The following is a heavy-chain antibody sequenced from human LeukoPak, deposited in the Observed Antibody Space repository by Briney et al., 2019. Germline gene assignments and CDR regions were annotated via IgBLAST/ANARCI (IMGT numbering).Heavy chain of an antibody. J-gene: IGHJ5*02. D-gene: IGHD2-2*01. V-gene: IGHV3-9*01. CDR3: AKGVPAALGWFDP. Sequence: GRSLRLSCAASGFTFDDYAMHWVRQAPGKGLGWVSGISWNSGSIGYADSVKGRFTISRDNAKNSLYLQMNSLRAEDTALYYCAKGVPAALGWFDPWGQGTLVTVSS. CDR2: ISWNSGSI. CDR1: GFTFDDYA.